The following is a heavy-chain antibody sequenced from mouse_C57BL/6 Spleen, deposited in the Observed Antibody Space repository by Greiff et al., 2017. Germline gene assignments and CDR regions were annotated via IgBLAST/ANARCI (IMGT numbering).Heavy chain of an antibody. CDR2: IDPEDGDT. J-gene: IGHJ3*01. Sequence: EVQLQQSGAELVRPGASVKLSCTASGFNIKDYYMHWVKQRPEQGLEWIGRIDPEDGDTEYAPKFQGKATMTADTSSNTAYLQLSSLTSEVTAVYYCTTNYGSSYWFAYWGQGTLVTVAA. CDR3: TTNYGSSYWFAY. D-gene: IGHD1-1*01. CDR1: GFNIKDYY. V-gene: IGHV14-1*01.